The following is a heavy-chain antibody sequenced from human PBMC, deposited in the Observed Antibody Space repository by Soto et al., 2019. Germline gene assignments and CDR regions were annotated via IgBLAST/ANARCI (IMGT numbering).Heavy chain of an antibody. V-gene: IGHV3-33*01. D-gene: IGHD3-22*01. CDR3: ARDFDSSGYTDY. Sequence: QVQLVESGGGVVQPGRSLRLCCAASGFTFSSYGMHWVRQAPGKGLEWVAVIWYDGSNKYYADSVKGRFTISRDNSKNTLYLQMNSLRAEDTAVYYCARDFDSSGYTDYWGQGTLVTVSS. J-gene: IGHJ4*02. CDR1: GFTFSSYG. CDR2: IWYDGSNK.